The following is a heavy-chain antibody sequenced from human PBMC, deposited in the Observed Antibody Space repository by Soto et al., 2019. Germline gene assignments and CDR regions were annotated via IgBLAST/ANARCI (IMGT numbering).Heavy chain of an antibody. CDR3: ARVLGAVAGDFYYFDY. Sequence: QVQLVQSGAEVKKPGSSVKVSCKASGGTFSSYAISWVRQAPGQGLEWMGGIIPIFGTANYAQKFQGRVTITADESTSTAYMELSSLRSEDTAVYYCARVLGAVAGDFYYFDYWGQGNLVTVSS. CDR2: IIPIFGTA. J-gene: IGHJ4*02. D-gene: IGHD6-19*01. V-gene: IGHV1-69*12. CDR1: GGTFSSYA.